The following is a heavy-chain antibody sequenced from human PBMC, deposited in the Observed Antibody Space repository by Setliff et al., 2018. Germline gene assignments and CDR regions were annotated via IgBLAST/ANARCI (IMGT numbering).Heavy chain of an antibody. V-gene: IGHV1-69*10. CDR1: GYTFTSYG. J-gene: IGHJ4*02. CDR2: IIPILGIA. CDR3: ASDYDSSGYLVY. D-gene: IGHD3-22*01. Sequence: SVKVSCKASGYTFTSYGISWVRQAPGQGLEWMGWIIPILGIANYAQKFQGRVTITADKATSTAYMELSSLRSEDTAVYYCASDYDSSGYLVYWGQGTLVTVSS.